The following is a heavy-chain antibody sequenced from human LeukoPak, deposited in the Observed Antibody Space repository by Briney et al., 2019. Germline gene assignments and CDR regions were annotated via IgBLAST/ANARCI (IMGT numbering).Heavy chain of an antibody. CDR2: TYYRSKWFN. V-gene: IGHV6-1*01. J-gene: IGHJ5*02. D-gene: IGHD5-24*01. Sequence: SQTLSLTCAISGDSMTSNTAAWNWLRQSPSRGLEWLGRTYYRSKWFNDYALSVKSRISINPDTSKNQFPLQLNSVTPEDTAVYYCARGRQWLNWFDPWGQGTLVTVSS. CDR1: GDSMTSNTAA. CDR3: ARGRQWLNWFDP.